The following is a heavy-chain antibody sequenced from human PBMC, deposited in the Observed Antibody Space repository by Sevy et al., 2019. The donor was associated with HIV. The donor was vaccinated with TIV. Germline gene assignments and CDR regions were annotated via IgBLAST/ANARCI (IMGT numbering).Heavy chain of an antibody. Sequence: ASVKVSCKASGYTFTNYDINWVRQATGLGLEWMGWMNPNSGNTGYAQKFQGRVTMTRNTTISTAYMELSSLRSEDTAVYYCARGTVLLGIVVVPAARGWFDPWGQGTLVTVSS. CDR1: GYTFTNYD. CDR3: ARGTVLLGIVVVPAARGWFDP. J-gene: IGHJ5*02. D-gene: IGHD2-2*03. V-gene: IGHV1-8*01. CDR2: MNPNSGNT.